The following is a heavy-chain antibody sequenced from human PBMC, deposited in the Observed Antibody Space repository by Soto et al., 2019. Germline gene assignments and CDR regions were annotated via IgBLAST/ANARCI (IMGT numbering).Heavy chain of an antibody. Sequence: GGSLRLSCAASGFTFSSYAMHWVRQAPGKGLEWVAVISYDGSNKYYADSVKGRFTISRDNSKNTLYLQMNSLRAEDTAVYYCARDLGGVVPAAMRADYYYGMDVWGQGTTVTVSS. D-gene: IGHD2-2*01. CDR3: ARDLGGVVPAAMRADYYYGMDV. CDR2: ISYDGSNK. J-gene: IGHJ6*02. CDR1: GFTFSSYA. V-gene: IGHV3-30-3*01.